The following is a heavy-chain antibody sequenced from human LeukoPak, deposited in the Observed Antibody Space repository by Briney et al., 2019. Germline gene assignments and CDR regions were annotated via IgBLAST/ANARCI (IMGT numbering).Heavy chain of an antibody. D-gene: IGHD3-10*01. CDR3: AKEGSYYYGSGSQPTI. Sequence: PPGGSLRLSCAASGFTFTSYAMSWVRQAPGKGLEWVSAISGRGGSTYYADSVKGRFTISRDNSKNTLYLQMNSLRAEDTAVYYCAKEGSYYYGSGSQPTIWGQGTMVTVSS. J-gene: IGHJ3*02. CDR1: GFTFTSYA. V-gene: IGHV3-23*01. CDR2: ISGRGGST.